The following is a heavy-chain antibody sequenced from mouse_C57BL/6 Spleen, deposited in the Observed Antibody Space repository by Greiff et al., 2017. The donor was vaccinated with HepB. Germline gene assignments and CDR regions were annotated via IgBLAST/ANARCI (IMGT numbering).Heavy chain of an antibody. D-gene: IGHD1-1*01. CDR1: GFTFSSYA. Sequence: EVHLVESGGGLVKPGGSLKLSCAASGFTFSSYAMSWVRQTPEKRLEWVATISDGGSYTYYPDNVKGRFTISRDNAKNNLYLQMSHLKSEDTAMYYCARGITTVVAKGFDYWGQGTTLTVSS. V-gene: IGHV5-4*01. J-gene: IGHJ2*01. CDR2: ISDGGSYT. CDR3: ARGITTVVAKGFDY.